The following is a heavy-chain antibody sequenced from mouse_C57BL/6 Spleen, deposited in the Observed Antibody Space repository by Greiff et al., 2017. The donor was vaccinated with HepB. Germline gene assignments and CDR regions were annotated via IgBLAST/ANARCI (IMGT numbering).Heavy chain of an antibody. CDR1: GFTFSDYG. D-gene: IGHD2-4*01. V-gene: IGHV5-17*01. J-gene: IGHJ3*01. Sequence: EVQRVESGGGLVKPGGSLKLSCAASGFTFSDYGMHWVRQAPEKGLEWVAYISSGSSTIYYADTVKGRFTISRDNAKNTLFLQMTSLRSEDTAMYYCARNDYGRRFAYWGQGTLVTVSA. CDR3: ARNDYGRRFAY. CDR2: ISSGSSTI.